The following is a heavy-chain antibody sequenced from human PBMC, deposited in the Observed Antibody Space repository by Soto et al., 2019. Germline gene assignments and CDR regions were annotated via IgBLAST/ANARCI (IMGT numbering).Heavy chain of an antibody. CDR1: GFTFSSYS. CDR2: MSSSSSYI. J-gene: IGHJ6*02. D-gene: IGHD3-9*01. CDR3: ARAGPLRYFDWLSLSYYYGMDV. Sequence: PGGSLRLSCAASGFTFSSYSMNWVRQAPGKGLEWVSAMSSSSSYIYYAGSVKCRFTTPRDNAKNSLYLQMNRLRAEDTAVYYCARAGPLRYFDWLSLSYYYGMDVWGQGTTVTVSS. V-gene: IGHV3-21*01.